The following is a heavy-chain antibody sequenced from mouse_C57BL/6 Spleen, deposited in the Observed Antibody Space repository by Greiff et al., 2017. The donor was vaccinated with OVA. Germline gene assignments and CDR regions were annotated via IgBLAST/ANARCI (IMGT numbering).Heavy chain of an antibody. Sequence: QVQLKQSGAELVRPGASVKMSCKASGYTFTSYNMHWVKQTPRQGLEWIGAIHPGNGDTSYNQKFKGKATLTVDKSSSTAYMQLSSLTSEDSAVYFCARRDYGSSYFDYWGQGTTLTVSS. J-gene: IGHJ2*01. CDR3: ARRDYGSSYFDY. D-gene: IGHD1-1*01. CDR1: GYTFTSYN. CDR2: IHPGNGDT. V-gene: IGHV1-12*01.